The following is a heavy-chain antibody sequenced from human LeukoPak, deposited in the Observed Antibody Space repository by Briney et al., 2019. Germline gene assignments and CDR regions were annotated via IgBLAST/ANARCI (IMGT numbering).Heavy chain of an antibody. Sequence: PGGSLRLSCAASGFTFSSYGMHWVRQASGKGLEWVAVISYNGSNKYYADSVKGRFTLSRDNSKNTLYLQMNSLRAEDTAVYYCAKDLRYSSSWYDWFDPWGQGTLVTVSS. CDR1: GFTFSSYG. CDR3: AKDLRYSSSWYDWFDP. D-gene: IGHD6-13*01. CDR2: ISYNGSNK. J-gene: IGHJ5*02. V-gene: IGHV3-30*18.